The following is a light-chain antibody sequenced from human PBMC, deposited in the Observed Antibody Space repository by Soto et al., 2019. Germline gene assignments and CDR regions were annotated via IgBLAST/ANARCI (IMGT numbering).Light chain of an antibody. CDR2: EVS. J-gene: IGLJ1*01. CDR1: SSDVGSYNR. CDR3: SSFTSSSTYV. V-gene: IGLV2-18*02. Sequence: QSALTQPPSVSGSPGHAVALSCPGTSSDVGSYNRVAWYQQSPGTAPKLMIYEVSNRPSGVPDRFSGSKSGNTASLTISGLQAEDEADYYCSSFTSSSTYVFGTGTKLTVL.